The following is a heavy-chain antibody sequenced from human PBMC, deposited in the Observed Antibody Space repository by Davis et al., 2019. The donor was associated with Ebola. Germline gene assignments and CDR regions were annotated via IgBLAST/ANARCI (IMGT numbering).Heavy chain of an antibody. CDR1: GFTFSSYS. CDR3: ARGKYALASDLDY. D-gene: IGHD2-15*01. CDR2: ISSSSSTI. J-gene: IGHJ4*02. Sequence: PGGSLRLSCAAPGFTFSSYSMNWVRQAPGKGLEWVSYISSSSSTIYYADSVKGRFTISRDNAKNSLYLQMNSLRDEDTAVYYCARGKYALASDLDYWGQGTLVTVSS. V-gene: IGHV3-48*02.